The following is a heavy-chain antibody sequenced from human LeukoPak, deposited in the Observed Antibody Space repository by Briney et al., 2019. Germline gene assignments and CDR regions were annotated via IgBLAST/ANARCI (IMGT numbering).Heavy chain of an antibody. CDR1: GYTLTELS. CDR3: ATQKTLGLRYFDWLPKHDAFDI. CDR2: FDPEDGET. D-gene: IGHD3-9*01. J-gene: IGHJ3*02. Sequence: ASVKVSCKVSGYTLTELSMHWVRQAPGKGLEWMGGFDPEDGETIYAQKFQGRVTMTEDTSTDTAYMELSSLRSEDTAVYYCATQKTLGLRYFDWLPKHDAFDIWGQGTMVTVSS. V-gene: IGHV1-24*01.